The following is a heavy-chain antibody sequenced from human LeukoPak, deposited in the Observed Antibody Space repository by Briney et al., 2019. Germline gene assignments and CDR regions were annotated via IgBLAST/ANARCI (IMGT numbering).Heavy chain of an antibody. Sequence: PGGSLRLSCAASGFTFSYYWMAWFRQAPRKGLEWVASIKQDGSEEYYLDSVKGRFTISRDNAKNSLYLRMNSLRAEDTAVYYCARGFSYSSDYFDYWGQGALVTVSP. CDR2: IKQDGSEE. CDR3: ARGFSYSSDYFDY. V-gene: IGHV3-7*04. J-gene: IGHJ4*02. D-gene: IGHD5-18*01. CDR1: GFTFSYYW.